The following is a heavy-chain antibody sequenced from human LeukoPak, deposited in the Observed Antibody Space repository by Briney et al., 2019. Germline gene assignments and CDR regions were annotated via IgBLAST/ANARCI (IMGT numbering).Heavy chain of an antibody. CDR3: ARASGPREYYYGSGILFDY. CDR1: GGSISSYY. D-gene: IGHD3-10*01. J-gene: IGHJ4*02. Sequence: SETLSLTCTVSGGSISSYYWSWIRQPPGKGLEWIGYIYYSGSTYYNPSLKSRVTISVDTSKNQFSLKLSSVTAADTAVYYCARASGPREYYYGSGILFDYWGQGTLVTVSS. CDR2: IYYSGST. V-gene: IGHV4-59*12.